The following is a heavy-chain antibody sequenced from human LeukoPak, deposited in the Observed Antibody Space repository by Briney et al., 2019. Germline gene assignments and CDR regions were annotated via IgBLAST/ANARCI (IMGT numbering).Heavy chain of an antibody. D-gene: IGHD2-8*01. Sequence: PSETLSLTCTVSGGSISSYYWSWIRQPPGKGLEWIGYIYYSGSTNYNPSLKSRVTISVDTSKNQFSLKLSSVTAADTAVYYCARRFGPRYCTNGVCYLSWFDPWGQGTLVTVSS. J-gene: IGHJ5*02. V-gene: IGHV4-59*12. CDR2: IYYSGST. CDR1: GGSISSYY. CDR3: ARRFGPRYCTNGVCYLSWFDP.